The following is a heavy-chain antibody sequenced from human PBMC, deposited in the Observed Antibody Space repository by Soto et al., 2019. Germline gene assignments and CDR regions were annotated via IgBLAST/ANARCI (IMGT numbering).Heavy chain of an antibody. D-gene: IGHD3-10*01. J-gene: IGHJ4*02. CDR2: IYWDDDK. CDR3: AQTGSGNFPPLFDY. Sequence: QITLKESGPTLVKPTQTLTLTCTFSGFSLSTSGVGVGWIRQPPGKALEWLALIYWDDDKRYSPSLKSRLTITKDTSKNQVVLTMTNMDPVDTATYYCAQTGSGNFPPLFDYWGQGTLVTVSS. CDR1: GFSLSTSGVG. V-gene: IGHV2-5*02.